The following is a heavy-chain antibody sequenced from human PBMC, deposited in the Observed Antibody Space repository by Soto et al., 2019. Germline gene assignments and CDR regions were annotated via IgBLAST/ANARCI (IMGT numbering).Heavy chain of an antibody. CDR1: GYTCTSYD. Sequence: SVRVSCKGSGYTCTSYDINWLRQATGQGLEWMGWMNPNSGNTGYAQKFQGRVTMTRNTSISTAYMELSSLRSEDTAVYYCARTPWRIDAFDIWGQGTMVTVSS. CDR2: MNPNSGNT. V-gene: IGHV1-8*01. CDR3: ARTPWRIDAFDI. D-gene: IGHD2-15*01. J-gene: IGHJ3*02.